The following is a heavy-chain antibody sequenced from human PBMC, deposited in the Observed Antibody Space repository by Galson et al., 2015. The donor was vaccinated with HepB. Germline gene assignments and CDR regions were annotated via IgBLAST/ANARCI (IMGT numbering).Heavy chain of an antibody. Sequence: SVKVSCKASGYTFTSYDINWVRQATGQGLEWMGWMNPNSGNTGYAQKFQGRVTITADESTSTAYMELSSLRSEDTAVYYCAREYGDYVYWYFDLWGRGTLVTVSS. J-gene: IGHJ2*01. V-gene: IGHV1-8*01. CDR1: GYTFTSYD. CDR3: AREYGDYVYWYFDL. CDR2: MNPNSGNT. D-gene: IGHD4-17*01.